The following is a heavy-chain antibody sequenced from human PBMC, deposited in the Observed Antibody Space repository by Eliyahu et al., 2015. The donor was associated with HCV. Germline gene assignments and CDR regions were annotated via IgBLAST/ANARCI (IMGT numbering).Heavy chain of an antibody. J-gene: IGHJ5*02. CDR1: GGXIPTYY. CDR3: ASGGGGIAVAGTGGWFDP. D-gene: IGHD6-19*01. Sequence: QVQLQESGPGLVKPSETLSLTCTVSGGXIPTYYWSWIRQPPGKGLAWIGYIHYSGSTNYNPSLKSRVTISVDTSKNQFSLNLTSVTAADTAVYYCASGGGGIAVAGTGGWFDPWGQGTLVTVSS. CDR2: IHYSGST. V-gene: IGHV4-59*01.